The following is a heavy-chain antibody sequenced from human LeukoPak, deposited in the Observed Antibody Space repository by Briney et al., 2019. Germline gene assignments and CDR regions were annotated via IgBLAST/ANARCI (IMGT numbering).Heavy chain of an antibody. CDR1: GYTFTSYD. CDR2: MNPNSGNT. CDR3: ARSGWSPDYYYYYMDV. V-gene: IGHV1-8*01. Sequence: ASVKVSCKASGYTFTSYDINWVRQATGQGLEWMGWMNPNSGNTGYAQKCQGRVTMTRNTSISTAYMELSSLRSEDTAVYYCARSGWSPDYYYYYMDVWGKGTTVTVSS. D-gene: IGHD6-19*01. J-gene: IGHJ6*03.